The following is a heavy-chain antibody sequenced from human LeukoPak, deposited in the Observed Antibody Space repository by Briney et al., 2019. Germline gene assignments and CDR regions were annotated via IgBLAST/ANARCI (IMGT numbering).Heavy chain of an antibody. CDR1: GFTFTSSA. Sequence: SVKVSCKASGFTFTSSAMQWVRQARGQRLEWIGWIVVGSGNTNYAQKFQGRVTITRDMSTSTAYMYLSSLRSDDTAVYYCAADLRGYRGGGCLDYWGQGTLVTVSS. J-gene: IGHJ4*02. CDR2: IVVGSGNT. D-gene: IGHD2-21*02. CDR3: AADLRGYRGGGCLDY. V-gene: IGHV1-58*02.